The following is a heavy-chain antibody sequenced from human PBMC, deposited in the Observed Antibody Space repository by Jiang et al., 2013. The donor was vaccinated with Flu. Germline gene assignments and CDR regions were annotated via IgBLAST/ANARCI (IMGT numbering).Heavy chain of an antibody. J-gene: IGHJ5*02. D-gene: IGHD3-16*01. Sequence: VRQAPGQGLEWMAIINPNGGGTNFAQNFQGRVTLTRDTSTNTVYMELSSLRSEDTAVYYCARDTSAADSVWWFDPWGQGTLVTVSS. V-gene: IGHV1-46*01. CDR3: ARDTSAADSVWWFDP. CDR2: INPNGGGT.